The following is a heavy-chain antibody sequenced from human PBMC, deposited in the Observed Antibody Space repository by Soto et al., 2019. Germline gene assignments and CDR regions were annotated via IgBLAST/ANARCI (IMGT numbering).Heavy chain of an antibody. CDR3: ARGPAARVYYFDY. J-gene: IGHJ4*02. D-gene: IGHD2-2*01. V-gene: IGHV4-59*12. Sequence: SSETLSLTCTVSGGSISSYYWSWIRQPPGKGLEWIGEIYHSGSTNYNPSLKSRVTISVDKSKNQFSLKLSSVTAADTALYYCARGPAARVYYFDYWGQGTLVTVSS. CDR2: IYHSGST. CDR1: GGSISSYY.